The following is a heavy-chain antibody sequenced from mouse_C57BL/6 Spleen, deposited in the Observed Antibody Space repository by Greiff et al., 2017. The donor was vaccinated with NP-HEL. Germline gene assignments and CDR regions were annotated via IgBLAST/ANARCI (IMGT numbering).Heavy chain of an antibody. Sequence: VQLQESGAELARPGASVKMSCKASGYTFTSYTMHWVKQRPGQGLEWIGYINPSSGYTKYNQKFKDKATLTADKSSSTAYMQLSSLTSEDSAVYYCARRSTNAMDYWGQGTSVTVSS. CDR3: ARRSTNAMDY. J-gene: IGHJ4*01. CDR1: GYTFTSYT. D-gene: IGHD5-1*01. V-gene: IGHV1-4*01. CDR2: INPSSGYT.